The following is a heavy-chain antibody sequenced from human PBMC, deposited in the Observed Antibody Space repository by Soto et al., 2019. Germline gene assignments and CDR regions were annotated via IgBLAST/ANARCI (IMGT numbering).Heavy chain of an antibody. J-gene: IGHJ6*02. Sequence: QVQLVQSGAEVKKPGASVKVSCKASGYTFTGYYMHWVRQAPGQGLEWMGWINPNSGGTNYAQKVQGRVTMTRDTTISTAYMELSRLRSDDTAVYYCARGIVYDILTGYPYYYYGMDVWGQGTTVTVSS. CDR3: ARGIVYDILTGYPYYYYGMDV. V-gene: IGHV1-2*02. CDR1: GYTFTGYY. CDR2: INPNSGGT. D-gene: IGHD3-9*01.